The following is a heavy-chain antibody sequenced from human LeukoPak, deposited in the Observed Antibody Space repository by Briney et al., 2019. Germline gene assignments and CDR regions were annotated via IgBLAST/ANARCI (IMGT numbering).Heavy chain of an antibody. CDR1: GYTFTGYY. Sequence: GASVKVSCKASGYTFTGYYMHWVRQAPGQGLEWMGWINPNSGGTNYAQKFQDRVTMTRDRSISTAYMELSRLRSDDTAVYYCARDSPSYYFDYWGQGTLVTVSS. V-gene: IGHV1-2*02. CDR3: ARDSPSYYFDY. CDR2: INPNSGGT. J-gene: IGHJ4*02.